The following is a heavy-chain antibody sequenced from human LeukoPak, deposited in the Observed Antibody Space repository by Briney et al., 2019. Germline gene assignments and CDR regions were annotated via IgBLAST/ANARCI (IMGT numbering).Heavy chain of an antibody. CDR1: GYSISSGYY. D-gene: IGHD5-18*01. Sequence: PSETLSLTCAVSGYSISSGYYGGWSRQPPGKGVEWIGSIYHSGSTYYTPSLKSRVTVSLDTSKNQFSLRLTSVTAADTAVYYCATYVEAPMVDAFDIWGQGTVVTVSS. CDR2: IYHSGST. CDR3: ATYVEAPMVDAFDI. J-gene: IGHJ3*02. V-gene: IGHV4-38-2*01.